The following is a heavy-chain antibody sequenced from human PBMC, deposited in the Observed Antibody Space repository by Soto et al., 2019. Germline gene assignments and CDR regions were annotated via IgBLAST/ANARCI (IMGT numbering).Heavy chain of an antibody. Sequence: GGSLRLSCAASGFTFSSYSMNWVRQAPGKGLEWVSSISSSSSYIYYADSVKGRFTISRDNAKNSLYLQMNSLRAEDTAVYYCARVGVDTAMLDYWGQGTLVTVSS. D-gene: IGHD5-18*01. CDR1: GFTFSSYS. CDR2: ISSSSSYI. CDR3: ARVGVDTAMLDY. V-gene: IGHV3-21*01. J-gene: IGHJ4*02.